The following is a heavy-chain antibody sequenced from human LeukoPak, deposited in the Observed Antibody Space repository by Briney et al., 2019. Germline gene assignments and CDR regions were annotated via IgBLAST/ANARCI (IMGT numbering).Heavy chain of an antibody. Sequence: PSETLSLTCAVYGGSFSGYYWSWIRQPPGKGLEWIGEINHSGSTNYNPSLKSRVTISVDTSKNQFSLKLSSVTAADTAVYYCARRQWLLLIGYFDYWGQGTLVTVSS. CDR2: INHSGST. CDR1: GGSFSGYY. V-gene: IGHV4-34*01. J-gene: IGHJ4*02. CDR3: ARRQWLLLIGYFDY. D-gene: IGHD3-22*01.